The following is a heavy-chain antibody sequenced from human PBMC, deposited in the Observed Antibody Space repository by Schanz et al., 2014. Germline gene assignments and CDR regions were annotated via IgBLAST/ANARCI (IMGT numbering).Heavy chain of an antibody. CDR1: GYTFTTYY. V-gene: IGHV7-4-1*02. CDR3: ARGEANWGQY. Sequence: QVQLVQSGAEVKKPGASVKVYCKASGYTFTTYYLHWVRQAPGQGLEWMGWINTNTGNPTYAQGFTGRFVFSLDTSVSTAYLQISFLKADDTAVFFCARGEANWGQYWGQGTLVTVSS. J-gene: IGHJ4*02. D-gene: IGHD7-27*01. CDR2: INTNTGNP.